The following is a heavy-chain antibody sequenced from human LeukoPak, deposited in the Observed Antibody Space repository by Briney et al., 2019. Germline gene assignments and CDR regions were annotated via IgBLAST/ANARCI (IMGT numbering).Heavy chain of an antibody. V-gene: IGHV3-23*01. Sequence: PGGSLRLSCAASGFTFSSYAMSWVRQAPGKGLEWVSAISGSGGSTYYADSVKGRFTISRDNSKNTLYLQMNSLRAEDTAVYYCAKGPYYDFWSHHDYWGQGTLVTVSS. CDR3: AKGPYYDFWSHHDY. CDR1: GFTFSSYA. D-gene: IGHD3-3*01. J-gene: IGHJ4*02. CDR2: ISGSGGST.